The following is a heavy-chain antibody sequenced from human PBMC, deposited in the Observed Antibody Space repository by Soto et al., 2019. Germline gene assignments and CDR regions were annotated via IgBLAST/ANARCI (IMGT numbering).Heavy chain of an antibody. CDR2: VHISGNS. V-gene: IGHV4-4*02. D-gene: IGHD6-13*01. J-gene: IGHJ5*01. CDR3: AIVRQSCSGNSSYFDP. Sequence: QVHLQESGPGLVAPSGTLSLTCTLSGGSVRAPDWWNWVRQSPDKGLERIAEVHISGNSNYNPSLRRRVSVSIDSTKNLFYLNLNIVTAADTAIYYCAIVRQSCSGNSSYFDPWGQRTQVT. CDR1: GGSVRAPDW.